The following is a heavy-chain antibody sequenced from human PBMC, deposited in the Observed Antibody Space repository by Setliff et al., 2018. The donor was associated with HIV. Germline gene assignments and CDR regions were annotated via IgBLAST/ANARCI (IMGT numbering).Heavy chain of an antibody. CDR2: TYYRSKWNS. D-gene: IGHD1-1*01. CDR1: GVSVSSKSAA. CDR3: ARGGDWDDNYYMDV. V-gene: IGHV6-1*01. Sequence: SQTLSLTCAISGVSVSSKSAAWNWLRQSPSRGLEWLGRTYYRSKWNSDYAPSVKSRVTINPDTSKNKFSLQLNSVTPEDTAVYYCARGGDWDDNYYMDVWGKGTTVTSP. J-gene: IGHJ6*03.